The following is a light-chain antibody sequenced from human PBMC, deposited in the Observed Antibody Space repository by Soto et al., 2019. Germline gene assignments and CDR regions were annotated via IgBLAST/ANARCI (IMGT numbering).Light chain of an antibody. V-gene: IGKV3-20*01. J-gene: IGKJ5*01. CDR3: HQRNQ. CDR2: RTS. Sequence: EVVLTQSPGTLSLSPGERATLSCRASESVSSSFLTWYQQKPGQAPRLLIYRTSNRVTGIPDRFSGSGSGTDFTLTISSVEPEDFAMYYCHQRNQFGQGTRLEIK. CDR1: ESVSSSF.